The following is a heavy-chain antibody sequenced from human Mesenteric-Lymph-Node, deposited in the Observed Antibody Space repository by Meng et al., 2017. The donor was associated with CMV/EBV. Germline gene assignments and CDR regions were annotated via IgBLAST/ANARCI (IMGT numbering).Heavy chain of an antibody. CDR1: ARSVGSSNW. V-gene: IGHV4-4*02. Sequence: TARSVGSSNWWSWVRQPPGKVLEWIGEIYHSGSTNYNPSLKSRVTISVDKSKNQFSLKLSSVTAADTAVYYCARDITDSGSYHFDYWGQGTLVTVSS. J-gene: IGHJ4*02. CDR3: ARDITDSGSYHFDY. D-gene: IGHD1-26*01. CDR2: IYHSGST.